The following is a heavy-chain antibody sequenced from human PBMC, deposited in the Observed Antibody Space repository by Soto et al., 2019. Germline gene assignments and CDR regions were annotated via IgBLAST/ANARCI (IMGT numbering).Heavy chain of an antibody. V-gene: IGHV4-31*03. D-gene: IGHD6-19*01. Sequence: SETLSLTCTVSGGSISSCGYYWSWIRQHPGKGLEWIGYIYYSGSTYYNPSLKSRVTISVDTSKNQFSLKLSSVTAADTAVYYCASTAVAGDAFDIWGQGTMVTVSS. J-gene: IGHJ3*02. CDR2: IYYSGST. CDR1: GGSISSCGYY. CDR3: ASTAVAGDAFDI.